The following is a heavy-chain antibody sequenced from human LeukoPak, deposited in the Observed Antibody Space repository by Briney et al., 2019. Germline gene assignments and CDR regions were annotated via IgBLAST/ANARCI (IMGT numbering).Heavy chain of an antibody. CDR1: GGSVSSDRYY. CDR2: IDYSGST. D-gene: IGHD6-13*01. J-gene: IGHJ4*02. CDR3: ARARVYSSTWSEFDY. V-gene: IGHV4-61*01. Sequence: SETLSLACTVSGGSVSSDRYYWSWIRQPPGKGLEWIGYIDYSGSTNYNPSLKSRVTISVDTSKNQFSLKLSSVTAADTAVYYCARARVYSSTWSEFDYWGQGTLVTVSS.